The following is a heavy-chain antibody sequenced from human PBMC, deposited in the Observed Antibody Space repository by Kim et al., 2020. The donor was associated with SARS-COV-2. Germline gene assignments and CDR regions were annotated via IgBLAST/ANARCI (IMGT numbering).Heavy chain of an antibody. CDR3: ARDLGDGYNPLGFDY. J-gene: IGHJ4*02. Sequence: KGRCTISRNNAKNSPYLQMNSRRDEDTAVYYCARDLGDGYNPLGFDYWGQGTLVTVSS. D-gene: IGHD5-12*01. V-gene: IGHV3-48*02.